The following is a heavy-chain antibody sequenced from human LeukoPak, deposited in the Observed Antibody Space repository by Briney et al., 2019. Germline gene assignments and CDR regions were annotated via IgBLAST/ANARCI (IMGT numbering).Heavy chain of an antibody. CDR3: ARRPYSSGWYGKGAFDI. J-gene: IGHJ3*02. CDR2: IYYSGST. D-gene: IGHD6-19*01. CDR1: GGSISSYY. Sequence: PSETLSLTCTVSGGSISSYYWSWIRQPPGKGLEWIGYIYYSGSTNYNPSLQSRVTISVDTSKNQFSLKLSSVTAADTAVYYCARRPYSSGWYGKGAFDIWGQGTMVTVSS. V-gene: IGHV4-59*08.